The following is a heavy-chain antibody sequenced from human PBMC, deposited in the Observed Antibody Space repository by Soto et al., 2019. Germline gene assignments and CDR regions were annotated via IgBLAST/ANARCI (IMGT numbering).Heavy chain of an antibody. Sequence: SETLSLTCTVSGGSISNANYYWSWIRHHPGKGLEWIGYIYYTGTTYYSPSLESRVAISVDTSQNQFSLKLSSVTAADTAVYYCARLEGGGRAAAGHYYYYYGMDVWGQGTTVTVSS. V-gene: IGHV4-31*03. CDR2: IYYTGTT. CDR1: GGSISNANYY. J-gene: IGHJ6*02. CDR3: ARLEGGGRAAAGHYYYYYGMDV. D-gene: IGHD6-13*01.